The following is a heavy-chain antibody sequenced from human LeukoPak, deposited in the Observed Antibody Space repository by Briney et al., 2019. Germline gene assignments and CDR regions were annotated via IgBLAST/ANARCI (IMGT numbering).Heavy chain of an antibody. CDR3: ARLAAVPG. D-gene: IGHD6-19*01. V-gene: IGHV1-2*02. CDR1: GYTFTGYY. J-gene: IGHJ1*01. Sequence: ASVTVSCNASGYTFTGYYLHWVRQAPGRGREWMGWIHPASGGTNYAQKFQGRVTMTRDTSVSTAYMELSSLRSDDTAVYYCARLAAVPGWGQGTLVIVSS. CDR2: IHPASGGT.